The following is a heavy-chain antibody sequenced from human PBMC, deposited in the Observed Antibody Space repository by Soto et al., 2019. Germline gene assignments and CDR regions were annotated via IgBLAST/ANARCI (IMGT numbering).Heavy chain of an antibody. Sequence: QVQLVQSGAAVKKPGASVQVSCKASGYTFTSYGISWVRQAPGQGLEWMGWVNAYNGNTNYAQKFQGRVTMTTDTSTSTAYMELRSLRSVDTAVYYCAREAVSGRTGIDYWGQGTLVTVSS. CDR3: AREAVSGRTGIDY. CDR2: VNAYNGNT. D-gene: IGHD6-19*01. J-gene: IGHJ4*02. CDR1: GYTFTSYG. V-gene: IGHV1-18*01.